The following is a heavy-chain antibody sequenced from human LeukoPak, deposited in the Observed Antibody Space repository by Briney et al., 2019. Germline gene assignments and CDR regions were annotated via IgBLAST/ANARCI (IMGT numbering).Heavy chain of an antibody. CDR2: ISISGDST. CDR1: GFTFSSYA. V-gene: IGHV3-23*01. J-gene: IGHJ4*02. Sequence: GGSLRLSCAASGFTFSSYAMTWVRQAPGKGLERVATISISGDSTLYGDSVKGWFTISRDNSKNTLYLQMNHLRAEDTAFYYCTKSGSGWLAYFDCWGQGALVTVSS. D-gene: IGHD6-19*01. CDR3: TKSGSGWLAYFDC.